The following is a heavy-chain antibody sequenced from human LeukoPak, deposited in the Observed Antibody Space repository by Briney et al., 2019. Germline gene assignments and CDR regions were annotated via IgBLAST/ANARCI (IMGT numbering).Heavy chain of an antibody. Sequence: GGSLRLSCAASGFTFSDYYMSWIRQAPGKGPEWVSYISSSGSTIYYADSVKGRFTISRDNAKNSLYLQMNSLRAEDTAVYYCARDMVKHIVVVTALRPVDYWGQGTLVTVSS. D-gene: IGHD2-21*02. CDR2: ISSSGSTI. J-gene: IGHJ4*02. CDR1: GFTFSDYY. V-gene: IGHV3-11*01. CDR3: ARDMVKHIVVVTALRPVDY.